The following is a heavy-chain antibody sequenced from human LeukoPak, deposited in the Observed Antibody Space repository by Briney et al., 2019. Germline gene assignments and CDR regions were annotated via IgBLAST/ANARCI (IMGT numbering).Heavy chain of an antibody. CDR1: GGSISSSSFY. CDR3: ARHSRSGYSDYESVFDI. Sequence: SETLSRTCTDTGGSISSSSFYWDGIRQPPGNPLKWIGTIFYSGSTYYNPSLKSRITISVDTSKNQFSLKLSSVTAADTAVYYCARHSRSGYSDYESVFDIWGEGTMVIVSS. J-gene: IGHJ3*02. D-gene: IGHD5-12*01. V-gene: IGHV4-39*01. CDR2: IFYSGST.